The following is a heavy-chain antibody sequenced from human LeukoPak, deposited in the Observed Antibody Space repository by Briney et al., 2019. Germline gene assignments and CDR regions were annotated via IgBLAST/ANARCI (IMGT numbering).Heavy chain of an antibody. CDR2: IIPIFGTA. D-gene: IGHD6-19*01. CDR1: GRTFSSYA. CDR3: ARATVSGWSFDY. Sequence: ASVKVSCKASGRTFSSYAISWVRQAPGQGLEWMGRIIPIFGTANYAQKFQGRVTITTDESTSTAYMELSSLRSEDTAVYYCARATVSGWSFDYWGQGTLVTVSS. V-gene: IGHV1-69*05. J-gene: IGHJ4*02.